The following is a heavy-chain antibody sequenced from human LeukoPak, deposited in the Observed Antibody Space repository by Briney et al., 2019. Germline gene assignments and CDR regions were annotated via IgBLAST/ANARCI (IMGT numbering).Heavy chain of an antibody. D-gene: IGHD3-3*01. CDR2: FYHSGST. CDR3: ARVLDDFWSGTTIAFDP. J-gene: IGHJ5*02. CDR1: GYSISSDSF. V-gene: IGHV4-38-2*02. Sequence: SETLSLTCTVSGYSISSDSFWGWIRQPPEKGLEWIVGFYHSGSTYYNPSLKSRVTISLDTSKNQFSLKLTSVTAADTAVYYCARVLDDFWSGTTIAFDPWGQGTLVTVSS.